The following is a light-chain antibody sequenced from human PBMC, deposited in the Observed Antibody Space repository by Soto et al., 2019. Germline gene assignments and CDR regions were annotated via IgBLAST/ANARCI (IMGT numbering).Light chain of an antibody. Sequence: DIQMTQSPSTLSAYVGERVTITCRASQSISPWLAWYQKKPGKAPNLLIYRASNLQTGVPSRFSVSGSGTEFTLTINSLQPDDFATYYCQQYRGRPYTFGQGTKLEIE. CDR3: QQYRGRPYT. CDR1: QSISPW. J-gene: IGKJ2*01. V-gene: IGKV1-5*03. CDR2: RAS.